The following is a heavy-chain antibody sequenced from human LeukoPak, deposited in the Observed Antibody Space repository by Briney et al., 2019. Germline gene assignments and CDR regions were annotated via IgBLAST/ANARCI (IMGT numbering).Heavy chain of an antibody. V-gene: IGHV3-23*01. CDR3: AKYGYYDFWSGTYYFDY. CDR2: IGGSGGTT. D-gene: IGHD3-3*01. J-gene: IGHJ4*02. CDR1: GFTFSSYA. Sequence: GGSLRLSCAASGFTFSSYAMSWVRQAPGKGLEWVAAIGGSGGTTFYADSVKGRFTISRDNSKNTLFLQLNTLRAVDTAVYYCAKYGYYDFWSGTYYFDYWGQGTLVTVSS.